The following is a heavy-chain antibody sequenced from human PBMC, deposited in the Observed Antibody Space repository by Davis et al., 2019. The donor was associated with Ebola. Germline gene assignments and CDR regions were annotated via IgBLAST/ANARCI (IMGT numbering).Heavy chain of an antibody. CDR2: IFNSGTA. CDR3: ARDQMGSLDY. J-gene: IGHJ4*02. CDR1: GGSISGYQ. V-gene: IGHV4-59*01. D-gene: IGHD1-26*01. Sequence: MPSETLSLTCTVSGGSISGYQWAWIRQPPGKGLDYVGHIFNSGTAIYNSALKRRVTISLDKSSNQFSLKLNSVTAADTAIYFCARDQMGSLDYWGQGTLVTVSS.